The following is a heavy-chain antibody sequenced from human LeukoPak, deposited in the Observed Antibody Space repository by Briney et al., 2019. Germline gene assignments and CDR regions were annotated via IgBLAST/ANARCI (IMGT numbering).Heavy chain of an antibody. D-gene: IGHD3-16*01. CDR2: IYYSGST. CDR1: GGSISSYY. CDR3: AREGDLYGIDY. V-gene: IGHV4-59*01. J-gene: IGHJ4*02. Sequence: SETLSLTCTVSGGSISSYYWSWIRQPPGKGLEWIGYIYYSGSTNYNPSLKSRVTISVDTSKNQFSLKLSSVTAADTAVYYCAREGDLYGIDYWGQGTLVTVSS.